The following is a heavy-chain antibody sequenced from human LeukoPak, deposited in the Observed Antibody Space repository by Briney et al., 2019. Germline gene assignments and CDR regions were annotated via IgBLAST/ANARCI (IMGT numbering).Heavy chain of an antibody. CDR1: GGSISSYY. CDR2: IYYSGNT. D-gene: IGHD3-3*01. Sequence: SETLSLTCTVSGGSISSYYWSWIRQPPGKGLEWIGYIYYSGNTNYNPSLKSRVTISVDTSKNQFSLKLSSVTAADTAVYYCARLWSEGNWENWFDPWGQGTLVTVPS. CDR3: ARLWSEGNWENWFDP. V-gene: IGHV4-59*01. J-gene: IGHJ5*02.